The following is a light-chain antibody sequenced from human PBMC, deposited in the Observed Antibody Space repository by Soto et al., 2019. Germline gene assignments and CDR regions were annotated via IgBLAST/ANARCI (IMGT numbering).Light chain of an antibody. Sequence: EILLTQSPGTLSLSPGERATLSCRASQSVPKNYLAWYQQEPGQAPRLLIYGPSSRATGIPDRFSGSGSGTDFTLTISRLEPEDFAVYYCHQYATSPQTF. CDR2: GPS. CDR1: QSVPKNY. J-gene: IGKJ1*01. V-gene: IGKV3-20*01. CDR3: HQYATSPQT.